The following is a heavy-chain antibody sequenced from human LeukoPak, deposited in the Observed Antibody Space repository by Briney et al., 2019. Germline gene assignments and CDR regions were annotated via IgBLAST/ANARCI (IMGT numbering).Heavy chain of an antibody. D-gene: IGHD1-14*01. CDR1: GFTFSSYA. V-gene: IGHV3-23*01. Sequence: GGSLRLSCAASGFTFSSYAMSWVRQAPGKGLEWVSAIGGAGRNTYYADSVKGRFTISRDNSKNTLYLQMNSLRAEDTAVYYCAKGSGINHYHWIDPWGQGALVTVSS. J-gene: IGHJ5*02. CDR3: AKGSGINHYHWIDP. CDR2: IGGAGRNT.